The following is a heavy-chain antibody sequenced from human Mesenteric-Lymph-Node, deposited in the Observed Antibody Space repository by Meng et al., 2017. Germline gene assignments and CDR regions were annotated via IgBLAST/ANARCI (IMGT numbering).Heavy chain of an antibody. CDR2: ISAYNGNT. V-gene: IGHV1-18*01. J-gene: IGHJ3*02. D-gene: IGHD6-13*01. CDR3: ARDRRAVRIAAAGNDAFDI. CDR1: GYTFTSYG. Sequence: ASAKVSCKASGYTFTSYGISWVRQAPGQGLEWMGWISAYNGNTNYAQKLQGRVTMTTDTSTSTAYMELRSLRSDDTAVYYCARDRRAVRIAAAGNDAFDIWGQGTMVTVSS.